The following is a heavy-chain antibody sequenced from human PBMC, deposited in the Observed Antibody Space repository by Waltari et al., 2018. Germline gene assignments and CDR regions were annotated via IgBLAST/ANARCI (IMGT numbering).Heavy chain of an antibody. J-gene: IGHJ4*02. Sequence: EVQLVESGGDLIQPGGSLRLFCAASGFAVGNNVMGWVRQAQGKGLEWVSVIYSGGSTNYRDSVRGRFTISRDSSKNTLYLQMNSLRAEDTAVYYCAKVDNVGLNNYWGQGTLVTVSS. CDR1: GFAVGNNV. D-gene: IGHD1-1*01. CDR2: IYSGGST. CDR3: AKVDNVGLNNY. V-gene: IGHV3-53*01.